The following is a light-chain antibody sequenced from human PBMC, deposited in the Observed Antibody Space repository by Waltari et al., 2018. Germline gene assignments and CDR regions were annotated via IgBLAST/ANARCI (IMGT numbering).Light chain of an antibody. V-gene: IGKV3-11*01. CDR2: DAS. Sequence: EIVLTQSPATLSLSPGERATLSCRASQSVFTYLAWYQHKPGQAPRLLIYDASNRATGIPARFSGSGSGTDSTLTISSLEPEDFAVYYCHQRHSWPITFGQGTRLEIK. CDR3: HQRHSWPIT. J-gene: IGKJ5*01. CDR1: QSVFTY.